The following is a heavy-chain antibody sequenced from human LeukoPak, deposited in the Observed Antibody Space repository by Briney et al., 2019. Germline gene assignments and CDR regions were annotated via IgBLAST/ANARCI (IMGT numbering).Heavy chain of an antibody. V-gene: IGHV3-7*01. CDR3: ARDWRLDWFDP. CDR1: GFTFSSYW. D-gene: IGHD3-3*01. J-gene: IGHJ5*02. Sequence: GGSLRLSCAASGFTFSSYWMSWVRQAPGKGLEWVAIIKQDGSEKYYVDSVKGRFTISRDNAKKSVYLQMNSLRAEDTAVYYCARDWRLDWFDPWGQGTLVIVSS. CDR2: IKQDGSEK.